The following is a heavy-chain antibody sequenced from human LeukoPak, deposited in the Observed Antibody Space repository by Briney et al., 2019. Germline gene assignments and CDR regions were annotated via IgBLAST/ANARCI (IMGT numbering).Heavy chain of an antibody. Sequence: PSETLSLICTVSGGSISSYYWSWIRQPPGKGLEWIGSIYYSGSTNYNPSLQSRVTISVDTSKNQFSLKLTSVTAADTAVYYCARRGPGTGWSFDYWGQGTLVTVSS. CDR2: IYYSGST. V-gene: IGHV4-59*08. CDR3: ARRGPGTGWSFDY. CDR1: GGSISSYY. J-gene: IGHJ4*02. D-gene: IGHD6-19*01.